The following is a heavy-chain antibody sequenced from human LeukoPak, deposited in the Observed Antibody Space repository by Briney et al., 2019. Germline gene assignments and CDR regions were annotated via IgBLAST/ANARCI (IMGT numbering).Heavy chain of an antibody. CDR1: GFTVSSNY. Sequence: GGSLRLSCAASGFTVSSNYMSWVRQAPGKGLEWVSVIYSGGSTYYADSVKGRFTISRDNSKNTLYLQMNSLRAEDTAVYYCAKDGVTFYGMDVWGQGTTVTVSS. D-gene: IGHD3-16*01. CDR2: IYSGGST. CDR3: AKDGVTFYGMDV. V-gene: IGHV3-66*02. J-gene: IGHJ6*02.